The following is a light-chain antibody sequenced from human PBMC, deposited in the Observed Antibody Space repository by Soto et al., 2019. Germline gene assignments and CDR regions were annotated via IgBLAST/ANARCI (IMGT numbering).Light chain of an antibody. Sequence: QSVLSQPASVSGSPGHSITISCTGTSSDIGRYNYVSWYQQHPGMAPQLLIYEVSDRPSGVSNRFSGSKSGNTASLTISGLQAEDEADYFCTSYTTTSAVIFGGGTKLTVL. V-gene: IGLV2-14*01. J-gene: IGLJ2*01. CDR2: EVS. CDR1: SSDIGRYNY. CDR3: TSYTTTSAVI.